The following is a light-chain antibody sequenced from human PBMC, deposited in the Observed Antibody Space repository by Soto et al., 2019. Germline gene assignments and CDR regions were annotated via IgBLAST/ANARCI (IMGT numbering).Light chain of an antibody. Sequence: DIQMTQSPSTLSGSVGDRVTITCRASHTIISCLAWYQQKPGKAPTLLIYKASTLKSGVPSRFSGSGSGTDFTLTISCLQSEDFATYYCQQYYSYPSITFGQGTRLEIK. J-gene: IGKJ5*01. V-gene: IGKV1-5*03. CDR2: KAS. CDR3: QQYYSYPSIT. CDR1: HTIISC.